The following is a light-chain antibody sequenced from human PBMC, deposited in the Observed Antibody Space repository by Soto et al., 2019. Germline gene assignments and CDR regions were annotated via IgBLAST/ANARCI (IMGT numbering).Light chain of an antibody. V-gene: IGLV2-14*01. CDR3: SSYTTSSTQV. J-gene: IGLJ1*01. CDR1: SSDIGGYKH. CDR2: EVS. Sequence: QSALTQPASVSGSPGQSITISCTGTSSDIGGYKHVSWYQQHPGEAPKLMIYEVSNRPSGVSNRFSGSKSGNTASLTISGLQAEDEADYYCSSYTTSSTQVFGTGTKVTVL.